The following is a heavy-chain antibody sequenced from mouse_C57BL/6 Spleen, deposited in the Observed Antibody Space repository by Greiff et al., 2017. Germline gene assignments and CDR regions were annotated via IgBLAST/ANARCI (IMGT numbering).Heavy chain of an antibody. CDR2: IHPNSGST. CDR3: ARGGFYDGYYWYFDV. J-gene: IGHJ1*03. CDR1: GYTFTSYW. D-gene: IGHD2-3*01. V-gene: IGHV1-64*01. Sequence: VQLQQSGAELVKPGASVKLSCKASGYTFTSYWMHWVKQRPGQGLEWIGMIHPNSGSTNYNEKLKSKATLTVDKSSSTAYMQLSSLTSEDSAVYYCARGGFYDGYYWYFDVWGTGTTVTVSS.